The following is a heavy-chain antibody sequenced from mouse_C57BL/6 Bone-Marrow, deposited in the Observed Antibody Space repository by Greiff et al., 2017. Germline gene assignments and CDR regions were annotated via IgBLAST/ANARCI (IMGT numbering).Heavy chain of an antibody. V-gene: IGHV1-81*01. D-gene: IGHD1-1*01. CDR2: IYPRSGNT. CDR3: ARRTTVVATPYFDY. Sequence: ESGAELARPGASVKLSCKASGYTFTSYGISWVKQRTGQGLEWIGEIYPRSGNTYYNEKFKGKATLTADKSSSTAYMELRSLTSEDSAVYFCARRTTVVATPYFDYWGQGTTLTVSS. J-gene: IGHJ2*01. CDR1: GYTFTSYG.